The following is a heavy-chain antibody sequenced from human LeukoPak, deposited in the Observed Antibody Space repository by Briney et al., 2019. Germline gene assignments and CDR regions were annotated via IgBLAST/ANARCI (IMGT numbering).Heavy chain of an antibody. CDR3: ARDRRYFDY. D-gene: IGHD6-6*01. CDR2: ITSSSGTI. V-gene: IGHV3-48*01. J-gene: IGHJ4*02. CDR1: GFTFNSYS. Sequence: GGSLRLSCAASGFTFNSYSMNWVRQAPGKGLEWISYITSSSGTIYYADSVKGRFTISRDNAKNSLYLQMNSLRAEDTAVYYCARDRRYFDYWGQGTLVTVSS.